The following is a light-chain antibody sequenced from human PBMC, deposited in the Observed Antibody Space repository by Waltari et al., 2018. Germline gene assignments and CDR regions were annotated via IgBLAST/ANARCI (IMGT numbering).Light chain of an antibody. CDR1: TSDIGRYIY. V-gene: IGLV2-14*03. J-gene: IGLJ2*01. CDR3: TSFTSSNTLI. CDR2: DVS. Sequence: QSALTQPASVSGSPGQSITISCPGTTSDIGRYIYVPWYQQHPGKAPKLLIYDVSLRPSGVSNRFSASKSGNTASLTISGLQAEDEADYYCTSFTSSNTLIFGGGTKLTVL.